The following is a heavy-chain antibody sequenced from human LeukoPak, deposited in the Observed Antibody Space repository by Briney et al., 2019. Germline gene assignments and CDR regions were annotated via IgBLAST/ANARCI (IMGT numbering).Heavy chain of an antibody. D-gene: IGHD3-10*01. CDR1: GGSVSSGSYY. J-gene: IGHJ4*02. Sequence: ASETLSLTCTVSGGSVSSGSYYWSWIRQPPGKGLEWIGYIYYSGSTNYNPPLKSRVTISVDTSKNQFSLKLSSVTAADTAVYYCARDNYYGSGSYPYWGQGTLVTVSS. CDR2: IYYSGST. V-gene: IGHV4-61*01. CDR3: ARDNYYGSGSYPY.